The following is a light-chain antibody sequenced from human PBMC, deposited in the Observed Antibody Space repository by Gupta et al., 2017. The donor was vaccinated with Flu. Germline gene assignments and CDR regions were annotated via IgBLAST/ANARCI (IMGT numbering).Light chain of an antibody. Sequence: GGNNIGSRNVHWYHQKPGQAPVLIIYRNNNRPSGIPERFSGSKSDNTAALTSNGAQAGDVADYYCHAWDSFTTSVFGGGTKVTVL. V-gene: IGLV3-9*01. CDR1: NIGSRN. CDR2: RNN. J-gene: IGLJ3*02. CDR3: HAWDSFTTSV.